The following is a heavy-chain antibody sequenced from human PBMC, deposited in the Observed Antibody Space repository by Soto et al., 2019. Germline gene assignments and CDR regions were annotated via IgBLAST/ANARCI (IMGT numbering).Heavy chain of an antibody. J-gene: IGHJ2*01. D-gene: IGHD3-22*01. CDR1: GFIVSSTY. CDR2: ISSSGSTI. CDR3: ARGISSGYYYYWYFDL. Sequence: PGGSLRLSCVASGFIVSSTYMNWVRQAPGKGLEWVSYISSSGSTIYYADSVKGRFTISRDNAKNSLYLQMNSLRAEDTAVYYCARGISSGYYYYWYFDLWGRGTLVTVSS. V-gene: IGHV3-48*03.